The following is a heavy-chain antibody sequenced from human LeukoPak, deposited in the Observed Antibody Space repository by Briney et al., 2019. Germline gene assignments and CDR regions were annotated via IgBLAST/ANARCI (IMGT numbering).Heavy chain of an antibody. CDR1: GGTFSSYA. CDR2: IIPIFGTA. J-gene: IGHJ6*02. D-gene: IGHD1-26*01. V-gene: IGHV1-69*13. Sequence: SVKVSCKASGGTFSSYAVSWVRQAPGQGLEWMGGIIPIFGTANYAQKFQGRVTITADESTSTAYMELSSLRSEDTAVYYCARPLVDRYSGSIDGDYYYGMDVWGQGTTVTVSS. CDR3: ARPLVDRYSGSIDGDYYYGMDV.